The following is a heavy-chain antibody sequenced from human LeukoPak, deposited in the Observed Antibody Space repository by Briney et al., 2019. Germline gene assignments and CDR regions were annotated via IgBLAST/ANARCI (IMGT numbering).Heavy chain of an antibody. D-gene: IGHD3-9*01. Sequence: SVKVSCNASGYSFTSYDINWVRQAPGQGLEWMGGVIPIFGTTNYAQKFQGRVTISADESTRTAYMELSSLRFEDTAMYYCATHHDILTGYGDWGQGTLVSVSS. J-gene: IGHJ4*02. CDR1: GYSFTSYD. V-gene: IGHV1-69*13. CDR3: ATHHDILTGYGD. CDR2: VIPIFGTT.